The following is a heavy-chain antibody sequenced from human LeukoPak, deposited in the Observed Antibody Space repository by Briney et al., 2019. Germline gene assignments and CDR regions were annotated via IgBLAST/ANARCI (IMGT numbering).Heavy chain of an antibody. V-gene: IGHV1-2*02. CDR3: ATDPNPYSRSFNWFDL. J-gene: IGHJ5*02. CDR1: GYTFTGHY. D-gene: IGHD1-26*01. CDR2: VNPNTGGT. Sequence: ASVKVSCKASGYTFTGHYIHWLRQAPGQGLEWMGWVNPNTGGTNYAQKFQGRVTMTRDTSITTAYMELSRLIFDDTAIYYCATDPNPYSRSFNWFDLWGQGTLVTVSS.